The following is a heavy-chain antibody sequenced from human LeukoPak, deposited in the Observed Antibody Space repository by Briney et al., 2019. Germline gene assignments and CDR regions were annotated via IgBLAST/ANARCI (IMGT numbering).Heavy chain of an antibody. CDR1: GFTFSSYG. V-gene: IGHV3-23*01. CDR3: VRRGTKSYYMDV. J-gene: IGHJ6*03. D-gene: IGHD1-1*01. Sequence: PGGSLRLSCAASGFTFSSYGMRWVRQAPGKGLEWVSAISGSGGSTYYADSVKGRFTISRDNSKNTLYLQMHSLRAEDTAVYYCVRRGTKSYYMDVWGNGTTVTISS. CDR2: ISGSGGST.